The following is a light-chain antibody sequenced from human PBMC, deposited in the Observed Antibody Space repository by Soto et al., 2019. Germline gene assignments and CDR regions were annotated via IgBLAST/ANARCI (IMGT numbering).Light chain of an antibody. V-gene: IGKV1-33*01. CDR3: KQYHTLQYT. CDR1: QDISRH. CDR2: ENS. Sequence: DVEMTHSPSSRSASVGDRVTISCQASQDISRHLNWYQQIPGRAPKLLIFENSNLESGVPSRFSGGGSGKEFTFTISTLQPEDIATYNCKQYHTLQYTFGRGTRLEIX. J-gene: IGKJ5*01.